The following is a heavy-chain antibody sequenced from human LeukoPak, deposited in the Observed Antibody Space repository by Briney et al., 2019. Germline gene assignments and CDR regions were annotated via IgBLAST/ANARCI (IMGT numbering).Heavy chain of an antibody. CDR3: ARENYYDGSGSPSASAPVDH. Sequence: GGSLRLSCAASGFTFSNYAMHWVRQAPGRGLEWVAVTSYDATVRYYADPVKGRFTISRDNSKNSLYLQMNSLRSDDTAVYYCARENYYDGSGSPSASAPVDHWGQGTLVTVSS. CDR2: TSYDATVR. J-gene: IGHJ4*02. D-gene: IGHD3-22*01. V-gene: IGHV3-30*03. CDR1: GFTFSNYA.